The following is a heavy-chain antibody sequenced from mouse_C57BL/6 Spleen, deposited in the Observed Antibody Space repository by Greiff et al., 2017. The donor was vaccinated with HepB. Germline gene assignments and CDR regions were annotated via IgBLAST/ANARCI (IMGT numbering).Heavy chain of an antibody. J-gene: IGHJ1*03. Sequence: LVESGPGLVQPSQSLSITCTVSGFSLTSYGVHWVRQSPGKGLEWLGVIWRGGSTDYNAAFMSRLSITKDNSKSQVFFKMNSLQADDTAIYYCAKDCIYDSRYFDVWGTGTTVTVSS. V-gene: IGHV2-5*01. CDR2: IWRGGST. CDR1: GFSLTSYG. D-gene: IGHD1-1*01. CDR3: AKDCIYDSRYFDV.